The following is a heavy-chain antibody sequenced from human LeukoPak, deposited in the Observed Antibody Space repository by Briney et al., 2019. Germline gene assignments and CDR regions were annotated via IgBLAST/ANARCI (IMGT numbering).Heavy chain of an antibody. CDR1: GYTFTSYD. D-gene: IGHD3-22*01. J-gene: IGHJ4*02. V-gene: IGHV1-8*01. CDR2: MNPNSGNT. CDR3: ARAPYYHDSSGYYYDY. Sequence: ASVKVSCKASGYTFTSYDINWVRQATGQALEWMGWMNPNSGNTGYAQKFQGRVTMTRNTSISTAYMELSSLRSEDTAVYYCARAPYYHDSSGYYYDYWGQGTLVTVSS.